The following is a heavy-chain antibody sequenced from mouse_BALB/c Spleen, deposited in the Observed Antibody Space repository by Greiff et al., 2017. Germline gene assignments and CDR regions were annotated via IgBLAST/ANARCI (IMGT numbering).Heavy chain of an antibody. V-gene: IGHV2-9*02. CDR2: IWAGGST. Sequence: VKLVESGPGLVAPSQSLSITCTVSGFSLTSYGVHWVRQPPGKGLEWLGVIWAGGSTNYNSALMSRLSISKDNSKSQVFLKMNSLQTDDTAMYYCAREGDDGYFAWFAYWGQGTLVTVSA. D-gene: IGHD2-3*01. J-gene: IGHJ3*01. CDR3: AREGDDGYFAWFAY. CDR1: GFSLTSYG.